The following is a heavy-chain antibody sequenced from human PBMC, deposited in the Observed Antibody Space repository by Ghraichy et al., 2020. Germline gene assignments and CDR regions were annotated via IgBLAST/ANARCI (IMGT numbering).Heavy chain of an antibody. CDR1: GFTFSSYA. V-gene: IGHV3-23*01. CDR2: ISGNGGRT. CDR3: AKDWDPYQLLYRPEGFDY. Sequence: GESLNISCVASGFTFSSYAMSWVRQAPGKELEWVSTISGNGGRTYYADSVKGRFTISRDNSKNKLYLQTNSLRAEDTAIYYCAKDWDPYQLLYRPEGFDYWGQGTLVTVSS. D-gene: IGHD2-2*02. J-gene: IGHJ4*02.